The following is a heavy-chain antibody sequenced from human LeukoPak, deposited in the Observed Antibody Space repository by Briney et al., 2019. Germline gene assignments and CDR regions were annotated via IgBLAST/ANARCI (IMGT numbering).Heavy chain of an antibody. D-gene: IGHD1-14*01. CDR1: GGSISSSSYY. V-gene: IGHV4-39*01. Sequence: SETLSLTCTVSGGSISSSSYYWGWIRQPPGKGLEWIGSIYYSGSTYYNPSLKSRVTISVDTSKNQFSLKLSSVTAADTAVYYCASSWDLPPERGDYWGQGTLVTVSS. CDR2: IYYSGST. CDR3: ASSWDLPPERGDY. J-gene: IGHJ4*02.